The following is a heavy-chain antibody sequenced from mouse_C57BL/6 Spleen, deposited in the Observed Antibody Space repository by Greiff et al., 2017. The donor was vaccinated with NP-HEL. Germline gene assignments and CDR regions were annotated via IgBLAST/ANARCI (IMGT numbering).Heavy chain of an antibody. D-gene: IGHD1-1*01. CDR1: GYTFTSYW. CDR2: INPSNGGT. J-gene: IGHJ2*01. CDR3: AREGPYSACFDY. Sequence: VQLQQPGTELVKPGASGYTFTSYWMHWVKQRPGQGLEWIGNINPSNGGTNYNEKFKSKATLTVDKSSSTAYMQLSSLTSEDSAVYYCAREGPYSACFDYWGQGTTLTVSS. V-gene: IGHV1-53*01.